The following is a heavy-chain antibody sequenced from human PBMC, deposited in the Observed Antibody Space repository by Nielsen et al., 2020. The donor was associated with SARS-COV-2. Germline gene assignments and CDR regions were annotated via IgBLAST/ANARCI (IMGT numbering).Heavy chain of an antibody. CDR2: ISYSGST. CDR1: GGSISTYY. Sequence: ESLKISCTVSGGSISTYYWSWIRQPPGKGLEWIGYISYSGSTNYNPSLKSRVTISLDTSKNQFSLKLSSVAAADTAVYYCAREYSSLVSYQYYMDVWGKGTTVTVSS. J-gene: IGHJ6*03. CDR3: AREYSSLVSYQYYMDV. V-gene: IGHV4-59*01. D-gene: IGHD6-19*01.